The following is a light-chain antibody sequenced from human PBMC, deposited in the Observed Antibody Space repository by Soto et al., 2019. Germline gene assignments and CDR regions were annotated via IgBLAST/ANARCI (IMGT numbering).Light chain of an antibody. Sequence: EIVLTQSPATRSLSPGERATLSCRASQTVGSYLAWYQQKPGQAPRLLIYGASSRATGIPDRFSGSGSGTDFTLTISRLEHEDFAVYYCQQYGSRGLTFGPGTKVDIK. V-gene: IGKV3-20*01. J-gene: IGKJ3*01. CDR2: GAS. CDR3: QQYGSRGLT. CDR1: QTVGSY.